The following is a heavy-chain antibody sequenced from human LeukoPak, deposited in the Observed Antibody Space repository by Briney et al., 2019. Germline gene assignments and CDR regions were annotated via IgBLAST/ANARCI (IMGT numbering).Heavy chain of an antibody. D-gene: IGHD1-26*01. CDR3: ARVGAAITPFDY. CDR2: ISSSSSYI. V-gene: IGHV3-21*01. CDR1: GFTFSSYS. Sequence: GGSLRLSCAASGFTFSSYSMNWVRQAPGKGLEWVSSISSSSSYIYYADSVKGRFTFSRDNAKNSLYQQMNSLRAEDTAVYYCARVGAAITPFDYWGQGTLVTVSS. J-gene: IGHJ4*02.